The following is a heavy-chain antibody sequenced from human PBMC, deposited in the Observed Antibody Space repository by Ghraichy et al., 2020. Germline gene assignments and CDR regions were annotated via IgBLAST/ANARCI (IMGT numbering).Heavy chain of an antibody. CDR3: ARIETSEIYYGSGNDAFDI. CDR2: INHSGST. CDR1: GSPFSGYY. D-gene: IGHD3-10*01. Sequence: SETLSLTCSVFGSPFSGYYWSWIRQPPGKGLEWIGEINHSGSTNYNPSLKSRVTISVDTSKNQFSLKLSSVTAADTAVYYCARIETSEIYYGSGNDAFDIWGQGTMVTVSS. J-gene: IGHJ3*02. V-gene: IGHV4-34*01.